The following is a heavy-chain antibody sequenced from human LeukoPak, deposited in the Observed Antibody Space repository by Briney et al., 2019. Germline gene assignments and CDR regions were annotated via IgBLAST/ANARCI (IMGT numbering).Heavy chain of an antibody. CDR3: ARVGKLGMLDY. CDR1: GGSISSGDYY. Sequence: PSETLSLTCTVSGGSISSGDYYWSWIRQPPGKGLEWIGYIYYSGSTYYNPSLKSRVTISVDTSKNQFSLKLNSVTPEDTAVYYCARVGKLGMLDYWGQGTLVTVSS. CDR2: IYYSGST. V-gene: IGHV4-30-4*01. J-gene: IGHJ4*02. D-gene: IGHD7-27*01.